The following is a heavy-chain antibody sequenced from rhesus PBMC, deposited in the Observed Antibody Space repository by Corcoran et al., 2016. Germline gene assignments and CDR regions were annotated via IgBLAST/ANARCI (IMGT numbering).Heavy chain of an antibody. V-gene: IGHV4S10*01. D-gene: IGHD6S26*01. CDR1: GGSISDSYR. CDR3: ASGSGWSYFDY. CDR2: IYGSSTST. J-gene: IGHJ4*01. Sequence: QVQLQESGPGVVKPSETLSLTCAVSGGSISDSYRWSWIRQPPGKGLEWIGYIYGSSTSTNYNPSLKSRVTISEDTSKNQFSLKLSSVTAADTAVYYCASGSGWSYFDYWGQGVLVTVSS.